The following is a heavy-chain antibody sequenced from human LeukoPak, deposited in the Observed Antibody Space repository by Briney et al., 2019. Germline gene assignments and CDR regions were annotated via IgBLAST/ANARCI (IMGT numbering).Heavy chain of an antibody. D-gene: IGHD6-6*01. CDR2: IYHSGNT. V-gene: IGHV4-59*12. CDR3: ARSIAARENWFDP. J-gene: IGHJ5*02. CDR1: GGSISSYY. Sequence: SETLSLTCTVSGGSISSYYWSWIRQPPGKGLEWIGSIYHSGNTYYNPSLKSRVTISVDTSKNQFSLKLSSVTAADTAVYYCARSIAARENWFDPWGQGTLVTVSS.